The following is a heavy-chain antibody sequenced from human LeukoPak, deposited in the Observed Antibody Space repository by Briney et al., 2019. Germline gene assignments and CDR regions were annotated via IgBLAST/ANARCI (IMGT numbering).Heavy chain of an antibody. Sequence: ASVKVSCKASGYTFTGYYMHWVRQAPGQGLELMGWINPNSGGTNYAQKFQGRVTMTRDTSISTAYMELSRLRSDDTAVYYCARGGYPRSLYYYYGMDVWGQGTTVTVSS. J-gene: IGHJ6*02. CDR2: INPNSGGT. CDR3: ARGGYPRSLYYYYGMDV. D-gene: IGHD5-12*01. CDR1: GYTFTGYY. V-gene: IGHV1-2*02.